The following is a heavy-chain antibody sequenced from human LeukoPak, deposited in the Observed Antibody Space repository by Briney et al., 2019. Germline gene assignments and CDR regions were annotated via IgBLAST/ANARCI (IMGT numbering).Heavy chain of an antibody. D-gene: IGHD6-13*01. CDR1: GFTFSEYE. CDR3: ARDATTAVGVVYMEV. CDR2: ISTGGGSI. Sequence: GGSLRLSCVASGFTFSEYELNWVRQLPGKGLEWISHISTGGGSIHYADSVEGRFTISRDNAKNSVYLQMDSLRAEDTAVYFCARDATTAVGVVYMEVWGRGTTVTISS. V-gene: IGHV3-48*03. J-gene: IGHJ6*03.